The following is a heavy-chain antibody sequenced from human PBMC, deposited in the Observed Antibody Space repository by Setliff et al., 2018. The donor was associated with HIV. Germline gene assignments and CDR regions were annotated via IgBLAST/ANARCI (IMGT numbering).Heavy chain of an antibody. CDR2: IYISGRT. CDR3: SRSPKGRYGDYVYAFDI. J-gene: IGHJ3*02. D-gene: IGHD4-17*01. V-gene: IGHV4-4*09. CDR1: GGSISTYY. Sequence: SETLSLTCTVSGGSISTYYWSWIRQPPGEGLEWIGYIYISGRTSYNPSLKSRVTISVDTSKNQFSLKLSSVTAADTAIYYCSRSPKGRYGDYVYAFDIWGQGTMVTVSS.